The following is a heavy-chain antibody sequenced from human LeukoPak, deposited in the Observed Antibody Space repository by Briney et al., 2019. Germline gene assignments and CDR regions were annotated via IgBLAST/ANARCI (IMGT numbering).Heavy chain of an antibody. CDR2: IDTSNYST. CDR1: GYSFSSYW. D-gene: IGHD5-12*01. Sequence: GESLKISCTGSGYSFSSYWISWVRQMPGKRLEWMGRIDTSNYSTDYNPSFEGHITVSIDKSISTAYLEWSSLKASDTAMIYCARRLGGYDSGTDSWGQGTLVTVSS. J-gene: IGHJ4*02. V-gene: IGHV5-10-1*01. CDR3: ARRLGGYDSGTDS.